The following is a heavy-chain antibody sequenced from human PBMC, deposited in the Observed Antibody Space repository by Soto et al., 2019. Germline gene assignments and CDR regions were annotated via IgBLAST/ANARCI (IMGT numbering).Heavy chain of an antibody. D-gene: IGHD6-19*01. CDR2: TYYRSKWYN. Sequence: SQTLSLTCAISGDSVSSDSAAWTWIRQSPSRGLEWLGRTYYRSKWYNDYVGSVKSRITINPDTSKNQFSLQLNSMTPEDTAVYYCARTTWLDYAFDIWGQGTMVTVSS. J-gene: IGHJ3*02. CDR3: ARTTWLDYAFDI. CDR1: GDSVSSDSAA. V-gene: IGHV6-1*01.